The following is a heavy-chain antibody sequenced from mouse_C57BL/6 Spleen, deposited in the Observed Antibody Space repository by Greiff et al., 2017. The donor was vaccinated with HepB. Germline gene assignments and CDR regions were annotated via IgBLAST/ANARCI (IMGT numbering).Heavy chain of an antibody. CDR3: ASQLRTVRNYFDY. Sequence: VQLQQSGAELVKPGASVKMSCKASGYTFTSYWITWVKQRPGQGLEWIGDIYPGSGSTNYNEKFKSKATLTVDTSSSTAYMQLSSLTSEDSAVYYCASQLRTVRNYFDYWGQGTTLTVSS. CDR2: IYPGSGST. CDR1: GYTFTSYW. V-gene: IGHV1-55*01. J-gene: IGHJ2*01. D-gene: IGHD5-5*01.